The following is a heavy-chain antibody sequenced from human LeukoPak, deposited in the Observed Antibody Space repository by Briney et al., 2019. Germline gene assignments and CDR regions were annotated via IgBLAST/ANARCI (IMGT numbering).Heavy chain of an antibody. CDR2: IKHDGSEK. CDR1: GFTFSSYW. J-gene: IGHJ5*02. V-gene: IGHV3-7*01. D-gene: IGHD1-14*01. Sequence: GGSLRLSCAASGFTFSSYWMSWVRQAPGKGLEWVASIKHDGSEKYYVDSVKGRFTISRDNAKNSLFLQMNSLRVEDTAVYYCARQTETGVDWFDPWGQGTQVTVSS. CDR3: ARQTETGVDWFDP.